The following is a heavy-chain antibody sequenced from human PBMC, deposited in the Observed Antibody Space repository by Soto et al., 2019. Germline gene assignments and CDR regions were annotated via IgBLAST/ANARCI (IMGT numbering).Heavy chain of an antibody. J-gene: IGHJ6*02. Sequence: LRLSCAASGFTFSSYALSWVRQAPGKGLEWDSAISGSGGSTYYADSVKGRFTISRDSAKNSLYLQMNSLRDEDTAVYYCARDSSGYAGYYYYGMDVWGQGTTVTVSS. CDR2: ISGSGGST. D-gene: IGHD3-22*01. CDR1: GFTFSSYA. V-gene: IGHV3-23*01. CDR3: ARDSSGYAGYYYYGMDV.